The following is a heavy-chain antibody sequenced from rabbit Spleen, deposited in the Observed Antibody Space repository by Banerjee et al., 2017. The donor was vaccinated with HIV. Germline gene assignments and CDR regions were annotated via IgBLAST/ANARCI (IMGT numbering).Heavy chain of an antibody. CDR2: IYAGSSSSV. D-gene: IGHD8-1*01. CDR1: GLDFSSSYW. CDR3: ARDTGSSFSSYGMDL. J-gene: IGHJ6*01. Sequence: QEQLEESGGDLVKPEGSLTLTCTASGLDFSSSYWICWVRQAPGKGLEWIGCIYAGSSSSVFSATWARGRFTISKTSSTTVTLQMTSLTVADTATYFCARDTGSSFSSYGMDLWGPGTLVTVS. V-gene: IGHV1S45*01.